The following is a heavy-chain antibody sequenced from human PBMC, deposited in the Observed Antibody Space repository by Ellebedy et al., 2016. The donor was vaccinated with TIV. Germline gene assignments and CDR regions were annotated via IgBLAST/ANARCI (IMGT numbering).Heavy chain of an antibody. CDR3: ARGYYYGSGSYWWFDP. J-gene: IGHJ5*02. CDR1: GFTFSSYA. Sequence: PGGSLRLSCAASGFTFSSYAMHWVRQAPGKGLEWVAVISYDGSNKYYADSVKGRFTISRDNSKNTLYLQMNSLRAEDTAVYYCARGYYYGSGSYWWFDPWGQGTLVTVSS. CDR2: ISYDGSNK. D-gene: IGHD3-10*01. V-gene: IGHV3-30*01.